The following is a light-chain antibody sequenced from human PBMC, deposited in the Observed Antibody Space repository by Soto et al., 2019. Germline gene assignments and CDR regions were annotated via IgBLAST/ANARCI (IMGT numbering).Light chain of an antibody. CDR2: GAS. J-gene: IGKJ3*01. V-gene: IGKV3-20*01. CDR3: QQYGVSPLT. CDR1: QNVYINS. Sequence: EIVLTQSPGTLSLSPGERVTLSCRASQNVYINSLAWYQQKPGQTPRLLIYGASTRAAAVPDRFSGSGSGTDFALSIDGLEPEDFAIYYCQQYGVSPLTFGPGNRVD.